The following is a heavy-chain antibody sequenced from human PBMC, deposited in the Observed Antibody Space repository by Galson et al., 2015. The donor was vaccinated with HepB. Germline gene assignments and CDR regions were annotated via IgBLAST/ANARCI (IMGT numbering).Heavy chain of an antibody. D-gene: IGHD2-8*01. Sequence: SLRLSCAASGFTFSSYAMSWVRQAPGKGLEWVSGISGGGGSAYYADSVKGRFTISRDNAKNTLYLLMNSLRAEDTAVYYCAMGLYEDYWGQGTLVTVSS. V-gene: IGHV3-23*01. CDR3: AMGLYEDY. CDR2: ISGGGGSA. CDR1: GFTFSSYA. J-gene: IGHJ4*02.